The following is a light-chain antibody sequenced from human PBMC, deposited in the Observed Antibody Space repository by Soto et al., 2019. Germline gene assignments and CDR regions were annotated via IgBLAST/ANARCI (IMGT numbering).Light chain of an antibody. J-gene: IGKJ4*01. Sequence: DVQMTQSPSSLSASVGDRVTITCRASQAINSYLAWYQQKPGNAPKSLIYAASSLQTGVPSRFSGSESATDFTLTISNLQPEDSATYYCQQYNIYPLTFGGGTKVEIK. CDR2: AAS. CDR3: QQYNIYPLT. V-gene: IGKV1D-16*01. CDR1: QAINSY.